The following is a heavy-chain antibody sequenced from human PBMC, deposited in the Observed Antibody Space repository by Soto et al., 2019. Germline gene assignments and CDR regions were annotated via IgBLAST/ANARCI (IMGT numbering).Heavy chain of an antibody. CDR2: ISSSSSTI. CDR1: GFTFSSYS. CDR3: ARGRGFASDY. J-gene: IGHJ4*02. V-gene: IGHV3-48*01. Sequence: EVRLVESGGGLVQPGGSLRLSCAASGFTFSSYSMNWVRQAPVKGLEWVSYISSSSSTIYYADSVKGRFTISRDNAKNSLYLQMNSLRAEDTAVYYCARGRGFASDYWGQGTLVTVSS. D-gene: IGHD2-15*01.